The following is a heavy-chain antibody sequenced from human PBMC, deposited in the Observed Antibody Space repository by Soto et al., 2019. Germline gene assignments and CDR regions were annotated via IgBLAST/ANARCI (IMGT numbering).Heavy chain of an antibody. D-gene: IGHD2-15*01. CDR3: ARGLSSQGYCSGGSCHFDI. J-gene: IGHJ3*02. V-gene: IGHV4-38-2*01. Sequence: SETLSLTCAVSGYSIGNTYYWGWIRQPPGKGLEWIGNIYHSGTTYYNPSLESRVTISVDTSNNQFSLKLSSVTAADTAVYYCARGLSSQGYCSGGSCHFDIWGQGTMVTVSS. CDR1: GYSIGNTYY. CDR2: IYHSGTT.